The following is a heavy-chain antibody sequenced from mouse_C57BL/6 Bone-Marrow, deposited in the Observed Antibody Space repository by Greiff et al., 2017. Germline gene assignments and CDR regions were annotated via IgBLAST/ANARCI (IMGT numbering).Heavy chain of an antibody. CDR2: IPPNSGST. CDR1: GYTFTSSW. CDR3: SRRTFWFAY. V-gene: IGHV1-64*01. Sequence: QVQLQQPGAELVKPGASVKLSCKASGYTFTSSWMPWVKQRPGQGLEWIGMIPPNSGSTNYNEKFKSKATLTVDKSSSTAYIQLRSLTSEDSAVYYCSRRTFWFAYWGQGTLVTVSA. J-gene: IGHJ3*01.